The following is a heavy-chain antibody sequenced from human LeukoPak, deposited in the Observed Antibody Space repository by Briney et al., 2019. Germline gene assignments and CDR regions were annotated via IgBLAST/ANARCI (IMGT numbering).Heavy chain of an antibody. CDR3: ASVSGSYYRPPRDY. CDR2: INHSGST. J-gene: IGHJ4*02. V-gene: IGHV4-34*01. CDR1: GGSFSGYY. Sequence: PSETLSLTCAVYGGSFSGYYWSWLRQPPGKGLEWLGEINHSGSTNYNPSLKSRVTISVDTSKNQFSLKLSSVTAADTAVYYCASVSGSYYRPPRDYWGQGTLVTVSS. D-gene: IGHD3-10*01.